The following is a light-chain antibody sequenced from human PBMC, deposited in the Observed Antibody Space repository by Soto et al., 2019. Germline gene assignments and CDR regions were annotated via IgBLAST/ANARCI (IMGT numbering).Light chain of an antibody. V-gene: IGLV2-23*01. J-gene: IGLJ2*01. Sequence: QSALTQPASLSGSSGQSITISCTGTSSDVGSYNLVSWYQQHPGKAPKLMIYEGSKRPSGVSNRFSGSKSGNTASLTISGLQAEDEAEYYCCSYAGSSTTVVFGGGTKLTVL. CDR1: SSDVGSYNL. CDR2: EGS. CDR3: CSYAGSSTTVV.